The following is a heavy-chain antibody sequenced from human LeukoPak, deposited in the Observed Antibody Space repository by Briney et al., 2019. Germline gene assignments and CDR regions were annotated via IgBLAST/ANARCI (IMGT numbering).Heavy chain of an antibody. CDR3: ARALGGYYFDY. CDR2: IIPIFGTA. Sequence: SVKVSCKASGGTFSSYAISWVRQAPGQGLEWMGVIIPIFGTANYAQKFQGRVTITTDKSTSTAYMELSSLRSEDTAEYYCARALGGYYFDYWGQGTLVTVSS. V-gene: IGHV1-69*05. CDR1: GGTFSSYA. D-gene: IGHD1-14*01. J-gene: IGHJ4*02.